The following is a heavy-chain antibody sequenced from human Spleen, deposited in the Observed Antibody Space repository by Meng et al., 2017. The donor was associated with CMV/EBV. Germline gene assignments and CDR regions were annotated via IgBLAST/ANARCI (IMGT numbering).Heavy chain of an antibody. Sequence: GESLKISCAASGFTFRSYAMHWVRQAPGKGLEWVAVISYDDTNKYYADSVKGRFTISRDNAKNSLYLQMNSLRAEDTAVYYCARVSGQWLVDYYFDYWGQETLVTVSS. CDR3: ARVSGQWLVDYYFDY. CDR2: ISYDDTNK. J-gene: IGHJ4*02. V-gene: IGHV3-30*04. D-gene: IGHD6-19*01. CDR1: GFTFRSYA.